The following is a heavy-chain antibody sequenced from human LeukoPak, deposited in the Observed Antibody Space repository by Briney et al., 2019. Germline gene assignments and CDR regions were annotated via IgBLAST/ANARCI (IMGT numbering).Heavy chain of an antibody. D-gene: IGHD6-19*01. CDR1: GFTFSNAW. J-gene: IGHJ4*02. CDR2: IKSKTDGGTT. V-gene: IGHV3-15*01. Sequence: GGSLRLSCAASGFTFSNAWMSWVRQAPGKGLEWVGRIKSKTDGGTTDYAAPVRGRFTISRDDSKKTLYLQMNSLKTEDTAVYYCPTAAVAGRGDNFDYWGQGTLVTVSS. CDR3: PTAAVAGRGDNFDY.